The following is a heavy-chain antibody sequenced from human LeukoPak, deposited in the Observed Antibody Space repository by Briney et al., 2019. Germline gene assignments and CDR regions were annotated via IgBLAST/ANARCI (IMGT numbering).Heavy chain of an antibody. CDR1: VYTPSIYM. CDR2: MSAYNGNT. J-gene: IGHJ4*02. Sequence: SVKVSCEGFVYTPSIYMICFVRQAPVHGVEWMGWMSAYNGNTNYAQKLQGRVTMTTDTSTSTAYMELRSLRSDDTAVYYCAREWGQASDYWGQGTLVTVSS. V-gene: IGHV1-18*01. CDR3: AREWGQASDY. D-gene: IGHD3-16*01.